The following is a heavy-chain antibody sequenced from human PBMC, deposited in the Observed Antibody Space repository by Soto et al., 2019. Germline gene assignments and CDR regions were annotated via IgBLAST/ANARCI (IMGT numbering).Heavy chain of an antibody. CDR3: ARGVGSGSYYNEYNWFDP. J-gene: IGHJ5*02. CDR2: INVYNGNT. Sequence: ASVKVSCKASGYTFTNYGISWVRQAPGQGLEWMGWINVYNGNTKYAQKVQGRVTMTTDTSTSTAYMELRSLRSDDTAVYYCARGVGSGSYYNEYNWFDPWGQGTLVTVSS. CDR1: GYTFTNYG. D-gene: IGHD3-10*01. V-gene: IGHV1-18*01.